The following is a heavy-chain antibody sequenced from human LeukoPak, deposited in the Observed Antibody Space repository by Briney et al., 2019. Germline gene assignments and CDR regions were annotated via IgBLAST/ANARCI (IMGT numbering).Heavy chain of an antibody. CDR2: IWYDGSNK. CDR1: GFTFSSYG. CDR3: ARENSGYDFGGFDY. V-gene: IGHV3-33*08. Sequence: GSLRLSCAASGFTFSSYGMHWVRQAPGKGLEWVAVIWYDGSNKYYADSVKGRFTISRDNSKNTLYLQMNSLRAEDTAVYYCARENSGYDFGGFDYWGQGTLVTVSS. D-gene: IGHD5-12*01. J-gene: IGHJ4*02.